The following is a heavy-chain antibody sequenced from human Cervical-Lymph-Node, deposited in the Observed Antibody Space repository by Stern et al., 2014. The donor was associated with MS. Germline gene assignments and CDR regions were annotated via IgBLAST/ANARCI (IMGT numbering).Heavy chain of an antibody. Sequence: VQLVESGGGVVQPGRSLRLSCAASGFTFSSYGMHWVRQAPGKGLEWVAGIWDDGSNKNYADSVKGRFTISRDNSKITLYLQMNSLRAEDTAVYYCARDRHDLGYCSGGSCYLPDYWGQVTLVTVSS. CDR3: ARDRHDLGYCSGGSCYLPDY. D-gene: IGHD2-15*01. V-gene: IGHV3-33*01. J-gene: IGHJ4*02. CDR1: GFTFSSYG. CDR2: IWDDGSNK.